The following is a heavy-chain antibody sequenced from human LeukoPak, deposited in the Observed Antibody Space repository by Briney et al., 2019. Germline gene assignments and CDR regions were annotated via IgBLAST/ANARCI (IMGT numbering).Heavy chain of an antibody. CDR1: GYTFTGYC. CDR3: ARDGPDYVWGSYRYTLH. V-gene: IGHV1-2*02. D-gene: IGHD3-16*02. Sequence: ASVKVPCKASGYTFTGYCMHWVRQAPGQGLEWMGWINPNSGGTNYAQKFQGRVTMTRDTSISTAYVELSRLRSDDTAVYYCARDGPDYVWGSYRYTLHWGQGTLVTVSS. CDR2: INPNSGGT. J-gene: IGHJ4*02.